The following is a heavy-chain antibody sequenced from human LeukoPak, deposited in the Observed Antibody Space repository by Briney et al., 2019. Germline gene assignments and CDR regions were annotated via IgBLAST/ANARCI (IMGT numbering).Heavy chain of an antibody. CDR1: GFTFSSYS. D-gene: IGHD3-3*01. V-gene: IGHV3-21*01. J-gene: IGHJ4*02. Sequence: GGSLGLSCAASGFTFSSYSMNWVRQAPGKGLEWVSSISSSSSYIYYADSVKGRFTISRDNAKNSLYLQMNSLRAEDTAVYYCARDHDFYSNMDYWGQGTLVTVSS. CDR2: ISSSSSYI. CDR3: ARDHDFYSNMDY.